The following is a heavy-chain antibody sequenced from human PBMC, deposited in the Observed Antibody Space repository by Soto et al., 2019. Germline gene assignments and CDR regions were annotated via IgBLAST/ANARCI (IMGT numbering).Heavy chain of an antibody. Sequence: EVQLVESGGGLVQPGGSLRLSCAASGFTFSSYWMSWVRQAPGKGLEWVAIIKQDGSEKYYVDSVKGRFTISRDNAKNSLYLQMNSLRAEDTAVYYCARGGIAAAEGDAFDIWGQGTMVTVSS. J-gene: IGHJ3*02. CDR2: IKQDGSEK. CDR1: GFTFSSYW. D-gene: IGHD6-13*01. V-gene: IGHV3-7*04. CDR3: ARGGIAAAEGDAFDI.